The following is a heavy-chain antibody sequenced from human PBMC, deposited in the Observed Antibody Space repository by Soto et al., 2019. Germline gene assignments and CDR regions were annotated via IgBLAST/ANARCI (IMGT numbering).Heavy chain of an antibody. D-gene: IGHD3-10*01. J-gene: IGHJ4*02. CDR1: GGSFSGYY. CDR2: INHSGST. Sequence: SETLSLTCAVYGGSFSGYYWSWIRQPPGKGLEWIGEINHSGSTNYNPSLKSRVTISVDTSKNQFSLKLSSVTAADTAVYYCARSGTMVRGVIRYWGQGTLVTVSS. CDR3: ARSGTMVRGVIRY. V-gene: IGHV4-34*01.